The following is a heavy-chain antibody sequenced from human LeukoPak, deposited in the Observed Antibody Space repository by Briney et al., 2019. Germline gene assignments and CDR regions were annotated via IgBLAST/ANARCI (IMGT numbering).Heavy chain of an antibody. CDR3: AKPKHYDILTGYYGDYFDY. D-gene: IGHD3-9*01. Sequence: GGSLRLSCAASGFTFSSYAMSWVRQAPGKGLEWVSAISGSGGSTYYADSVKGRFTISRDNSKNTLYLQMNSLRAEDTAVYYCAKPKHYDILTGYYGDYFDYWGQGTLVTVSS. CDR2: ISGSGGST. CDR1: GFTFSSYA. V-gene: IGHV3-23*01. J-gene: IGHJ4*02.